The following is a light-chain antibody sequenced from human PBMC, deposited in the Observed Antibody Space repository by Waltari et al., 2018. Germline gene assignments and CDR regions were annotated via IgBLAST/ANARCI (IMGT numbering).Light chain of an antibody. Sequence: IVLTTSPATLSVSPGERTTLSCRASQSCSSTLSWYQQKPCQAPRLLIYAASTRAAGNPARFSCSGSGTEVTLTISSMQSEDFAVYYCQQYDNWPQYTFGQGTKLEIK. V-gene: IGKV3-15*01. CDR3: QQYDNWPQYT. CDR1: QSCSST. CDR2: AAS. J-gene: IGKJ2*01.